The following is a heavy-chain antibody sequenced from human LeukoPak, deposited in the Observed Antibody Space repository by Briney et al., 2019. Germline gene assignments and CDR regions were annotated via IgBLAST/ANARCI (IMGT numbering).Heavy chain of an antibody. CDR1: GGSISSSSYY. J-gene: IGHJ4*02. D-gene: IGHD6-13*01. CDR2: IYYSGST. CDR3: ARTTYSSSWYWFY. V-gene: IGHV4-39*01. Sequence: PSETLSLTCTVSGGSISSSSYYWGWIRQPPGKRLEWIGSIYYSGSTYYNPSLKSRVTISVDTSKNQFSLKLSSVTAADTAEYYCARTTYSSSWYWFYWGQGTLVTVSS.